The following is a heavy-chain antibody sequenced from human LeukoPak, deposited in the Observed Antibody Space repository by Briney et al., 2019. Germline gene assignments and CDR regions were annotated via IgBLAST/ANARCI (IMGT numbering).Heavy chain of an antibody. J-gene: IGHJ6*03. CDR2: IRYDGSNK. CDR1: GFTFSSYG. V-gene: IGHV3-30*02. D-gene: IGHD2-2*01. CDR3: AKDPAAITAPDYYYYYYMDV. Sequence: PGGSLRLSCAASGFTFSSYGMHWVRQAPGKGLEWVAFIRYDGSNKYYADSVKGRFTISRDNSKNTLYLQMSSLRAEDTAVYYCAKDPAAITAPDYYYYYYMDVWGKGTTVTVSS.